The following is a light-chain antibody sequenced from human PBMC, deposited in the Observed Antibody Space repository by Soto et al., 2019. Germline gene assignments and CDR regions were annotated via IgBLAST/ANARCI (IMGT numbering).Light chain of an antibody. J-gene: IGLJ2*01. Sequence: QSALTQPPSASGSPGQSVTISCTGTSSDVGYYNYVSWYQQHPGKAPKLMIYDVTKRPSGVPDRFSGSKSGNTASLTISGLQAEDEADYYCCSYAGSYTEVFGGGTQLTVL. CDR3: CSYAGSYTEV. CDR1: SSDVGYYNY. V-gene: IGLV2-11*01. CDR2: DVT.